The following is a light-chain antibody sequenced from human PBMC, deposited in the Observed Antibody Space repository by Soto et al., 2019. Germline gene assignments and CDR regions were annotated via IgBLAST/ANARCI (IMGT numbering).Light chain of an antibody. CDR3: AAWDKSLSGGV. Sequence: QSVLTQPPSVSAAPGQKVTISCSGSSSNIGSDYVSWYQQLPGTAPKLLIYENNKLPSGIPDRFSGSKSGTSATLGITGLQTGDEADYYCAAWDKSLSGGVFGGGTKLTVL. J-gene: IGLJ2*01. CDR1: SSNIGSDY. CDR2: ENN. V-gene: IGLV1-51*02.